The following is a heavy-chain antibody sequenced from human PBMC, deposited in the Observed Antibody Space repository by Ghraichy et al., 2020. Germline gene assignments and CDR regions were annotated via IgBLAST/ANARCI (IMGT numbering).Heavy chain of an antibody. CDR1: GGSISSYY. D-gene: IGHD6-6*01. CDR3: ARGLRDLSIAARPEWFDP. CDR2: IYYSGST. Sequence: SETLSLTCTVSGGSISSYYWSWIRQPPGKGLEWIGYIYYSGSTNYNPSLKSRVTISVDTSKNQFSLKLSSVTAADTAVYYCARGLRDLSIAARPEWFDPWGQGTLVTVSS. V-gene: IGHV4-59*01. J-gene: IGHJ5*02.